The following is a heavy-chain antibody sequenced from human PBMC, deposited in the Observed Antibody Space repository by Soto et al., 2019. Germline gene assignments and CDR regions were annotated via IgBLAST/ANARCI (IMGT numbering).Heavy chain of an antibody. CDR3: ANGVPYGDYRTANLGYYYGMDV. V-gene: IGHV3-23*01. CDR2: ISGSGGST. Sequence: GGSLRLSCAASGFTFSSYAMSWVRQAPGKGLEWVSAISGSGGSTYYADSVKGRFTISRDNSKNTLYLQMNSLRAEDTAVYYCANGVPYGDYRTANLGYYYGMDVWGQGTTVTVSS. D-gene: IGHD4-17*01. CDR1: GFTFSSYA. J-gene: IGHJ6*02.